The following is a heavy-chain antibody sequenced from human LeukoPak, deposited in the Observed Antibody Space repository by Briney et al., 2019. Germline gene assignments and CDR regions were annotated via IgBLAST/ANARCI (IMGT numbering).Heavy chain of an antibody. D-gene: IGHD7-27*01. J-gene: IGHJ5*01. CDR1: ENTLSRYY. CDR3: ARDGHGTSTWGGFDP. CDR2: INPTGGGA. V-gene: IGHV1-46*01. Sequence: ASVTVSCKASENTLSRYYMNWVRQAPGQRLEWMGIINPTGGGASYAQKFQGRVTMTIDTSTSTFYLELSSLTSQDTAVYYCARDGHGTSTWGGFDPWGQGTLVTVSS.